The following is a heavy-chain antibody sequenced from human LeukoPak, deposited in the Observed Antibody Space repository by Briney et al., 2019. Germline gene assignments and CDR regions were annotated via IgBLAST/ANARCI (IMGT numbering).Heavy chain of an antibody. CDR3: ARYSGSYREIDYYLDY. CDR1: GFIFSSYT. J-gene: IGHJ4*02. CDR2: ISSSGNTI. Sequence: GGSLRLSCAASGFIFSSYTMNWVRQAPGEGLEWVSYISSSGNTIYYADSVKGRFTISRDNAKNSLYLQMNSLRAEDTAVYYCARYSGSYREIDYYLDYWGQGTLVTVSS. V-gene: IGHV3-48*03. D-gene: IGHD1-26*01.